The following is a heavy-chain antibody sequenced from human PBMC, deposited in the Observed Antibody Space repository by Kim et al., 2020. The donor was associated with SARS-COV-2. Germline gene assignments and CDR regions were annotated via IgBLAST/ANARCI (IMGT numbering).Heavy chain of an antibody. CDR3: ARDYYGSGSYIDY. CDR2: IWYDGSNK. J-gene: IGHJ4*02. CDR1: GFTFSSYG. Sequence: GGSLRLSCAASGFTFSSYGMHWVRQAPGKGLEWVAVIWYDGSNKYYADSVKGRFTISRDNSKNTLYLQMNSLRAEDTAVYYCARDYYGSGSYIDYWGQGTLVTVSS. V-gene: IGHV3-33*01. D-gene: IGHD3-10*01.